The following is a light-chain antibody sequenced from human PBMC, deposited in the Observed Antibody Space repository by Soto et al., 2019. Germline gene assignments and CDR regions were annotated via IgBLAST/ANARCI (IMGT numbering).Light chain of an antibody. Sequence: EIVLTQSPGTLSLSPGERATLSCRASQSVSSIYFAWYQQKPGQAPRLLIYGASSRATGIPDRFSGSGSGTDFTLTISRLEPEDFAVYYCQQYGSPPYTLGQGTKLEIK. J-gene: IGKJ2*01. CDR1: QSVSSIY. V-gene: IGKV3-20*01. CDR2: GAS. CDR3: QQYGSPPYT.